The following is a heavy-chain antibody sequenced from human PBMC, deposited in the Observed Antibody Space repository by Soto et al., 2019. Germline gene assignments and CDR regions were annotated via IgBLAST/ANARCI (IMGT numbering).Heavy chain of an antibody. CDR1: GGSISSGGYY. D-gene: IGHD3-16*01. CDR3: ASGAEVSPPLDV. CDR2: IYYSGST. Sequence: QVQLQESGPGLVKPSQTLSLTCTVSGGSISSGGYYWSWIRQHPGKGLEWIGYIYYSGSTYYNPSPKNRVTRSVDTTKNQFSLKLSSVTAADTAVYYWASGAEVSPPLDVWGQGTTVTVSS. J-gene: IGHJ6*02. V-gene: IGHV4-31*03.